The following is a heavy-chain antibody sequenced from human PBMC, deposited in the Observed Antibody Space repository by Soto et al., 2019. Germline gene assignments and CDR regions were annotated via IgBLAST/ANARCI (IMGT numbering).Heavy chain of an antibody. CDR3: ARGPRGSSRSLQH. Sequence: ASVKVSCKASGYTFTSYAMHWVRQAPGQRLEWMGWINAGNGNTKYSQKFQGRVTMTRNTSISTAYMELSSLRSEDTAVYYCARGPRGSSRSLQHWGQGTLVTVSS. D-gene: IGHD3-10*01. V-gene: IGHV1-3*01. CDR2: INAGNGNT. CDR1: GYTFTSYA. J-gene: IGHJ1*01.